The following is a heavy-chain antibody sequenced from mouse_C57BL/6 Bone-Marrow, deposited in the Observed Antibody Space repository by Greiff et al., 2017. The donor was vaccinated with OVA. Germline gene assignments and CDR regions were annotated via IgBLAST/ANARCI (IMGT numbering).Heavy chain of an antibody. CDR1: GYAFSSSW. V-gene: IGHV1-82*01. CDR3: AATHWYFEV. D-gene: IGHD1-1*01. CDR2: IYPGDGDT. J-gene: IGHJ1*03. Sequence: QVQLQQSGPELVKPGASVKISCKASGYAFSSSWMNWVKQRPGKGLEWIGRIYPGDGDTNYNGKFKGKATLTADKSSSTAYMQLSSLTSEDSAVYFCAATHWYFEVWGTGTTVTVSS.